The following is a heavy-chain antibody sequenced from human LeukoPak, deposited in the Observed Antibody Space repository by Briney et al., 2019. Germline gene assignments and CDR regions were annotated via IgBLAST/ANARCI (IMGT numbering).Heavy chain of an antibody. CDR3: AGGGGGGYDY. CDR1: GYTFTDYY. V-gene: IGHV1-2*02. J-gene: IGHJ4*02. Sequence: ASVKVSCKASGYTFTDYYMHWVRQAPGQGLEWMGWINPNSGGTISSQNFQGRVTLTRDTSISTAYMELSRLRSDDTAVYCWAGGGGGGYDYWGQGTLVTVSS. CDR2: INPNSGGT. D-gene: IGHD3-16*01.